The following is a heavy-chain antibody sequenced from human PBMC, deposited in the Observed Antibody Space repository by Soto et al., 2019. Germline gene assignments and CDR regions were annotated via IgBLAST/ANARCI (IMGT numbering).Heavy chain of an antibody. J-gene: IGHJ3*01. CDR2: ISGSADGT. Sequence: EVKLLESGGGLAQPGGSLRLSCVVSGFTFDSYAISWVRQAPGERLQWIAAISGSADGTDYAHTVRGRFTISRDNAKKTEHLQMDSLRVEDTAVYFCAKDTVGGYSFWSGYYSDGLDVWGQGTLGTVS. V-gene: IGHV3-23*01. D-gene: IGHD3-3*01. CDR3: AKDTVGGYSFWSGYYSDGLDV. CDR1: GFTFDSYA.